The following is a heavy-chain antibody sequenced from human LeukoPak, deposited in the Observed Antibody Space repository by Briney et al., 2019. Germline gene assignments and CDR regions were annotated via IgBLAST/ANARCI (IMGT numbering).Heavy chain of an antibody. J-gene: IGHJ5*02. CDR3: ARDAKEDGRSDP. Sequence: PGGSLRLSCAASEFTFGDYEMNWVRQAPGKGLEWVSFISSSGGRTYYAESVKGRFIISRDSAKNSLYLQMNSLRAEDTAVYYCARDAKEDGRSDPWGPGTLVTVSS. CDR1: EFTFGDYE. V-gene: IGHV3-48*03. CDR2: ISSSGGRT.